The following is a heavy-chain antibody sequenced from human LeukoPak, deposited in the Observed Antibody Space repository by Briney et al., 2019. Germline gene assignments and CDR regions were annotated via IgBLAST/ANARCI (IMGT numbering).Heavy chain of an antibody. D-gene: IGHD1-7*01. V-gene: IGHV3-15*01. CDR1: GFTFNNAW. J-gene: IGHJ6*03. CDR3: ATASHRFNYNYGYYYYVDV. Sequence: PGGSLRLSCAASGFTFNNAWMTWVRQAPGKGLEWVGRIKRITDGGTVDYGTPVRGRFTISRDDSQNTVYLQMNSLKTDDTAIYYCATASHRFNYNYGYYYYVDVWGKGTTVIVSS. CDR2: IKRITDGGTV.